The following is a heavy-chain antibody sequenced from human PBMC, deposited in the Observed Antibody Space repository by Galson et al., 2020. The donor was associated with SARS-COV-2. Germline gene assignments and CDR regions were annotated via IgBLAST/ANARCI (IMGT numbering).Heavy chain of an antibody. J-gene: IGHJ6*02. CDR3: ARDWEASQNIVIHYYYGMDV. D-gene: IGHD1-26*01. V-gene: IGHV6-1*01. CDR2: TYYRSKWYN. Sequence: SQTLSLTCAISGDSVSSNSAAWNWIRQSPSTGLEWLGRTYYRSKWYNDYAVSVKSRITINPDTSKNQFSLQLNSVTPEDTAVYYCARDWEASQNIVIHYYYGMDVWGQGTTVTVSS. CDR1: GDSVSSNSAA.